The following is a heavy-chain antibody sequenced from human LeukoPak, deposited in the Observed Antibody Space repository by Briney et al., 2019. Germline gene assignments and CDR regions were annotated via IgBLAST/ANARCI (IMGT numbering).Heavy chain of an antibody. CDR3: AKVRRIVVVTAILDY. CDR2: ISGSGGST. V-gene: IGHV3-23*01. Sequence: GRCLRLSCAASGFTFSSYAMSWVRRAPGKGLEWVSAISGSGGSTYYADSVKGRFTISRDNSKNTLYLQMNSLRAEDTAVYYCAKVRRIVVVTAILDYWGQGTLVTVSS. CDR1: GFTFSSYA. D-gene: IGHD2-21*02. J-gene: IGHJ4*02.